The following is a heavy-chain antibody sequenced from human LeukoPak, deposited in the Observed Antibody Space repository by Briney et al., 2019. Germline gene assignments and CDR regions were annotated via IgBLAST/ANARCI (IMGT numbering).Heavy chain of an antibody. CDR1: GFTFSDYY. J-gene: IGHJ6*03. Sequence: GGSLRLSCAASGFTFSDYYMSWIRQAPGKGLEWVSYISSSGSTLYYADSVKGRFTIPRDDAKNSLYLQMNSLRAEDTAMYYCARVRGPRVYYYYMDVWGKGTTVTVSS. V-gene: IGHV3-11*04. CDR3: ARVRGPRVYYYYMDV. CDR2: ISSSGSTL.